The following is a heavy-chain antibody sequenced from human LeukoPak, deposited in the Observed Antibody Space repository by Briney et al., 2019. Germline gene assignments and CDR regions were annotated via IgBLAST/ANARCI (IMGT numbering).Heavy chain of an antibody. V-gene: IGHV4-38-2*01. CDR1: GYSISSGYY. D-gene: IGHD6-6*01. Sequence: SETLSLTCAVSGYSISSGYYWGWIRQPPGKGLEWIGSIYHSGSTYYNPSLKSRVTISVDTSKNQFSLKLSSVTAADTAVYYCARAYSSSFLGPWSQGTLVTVSS. J-gene: IGHJ5*02. CDR3: ARAYSSSFLGP. CDR2: IYHSGST.